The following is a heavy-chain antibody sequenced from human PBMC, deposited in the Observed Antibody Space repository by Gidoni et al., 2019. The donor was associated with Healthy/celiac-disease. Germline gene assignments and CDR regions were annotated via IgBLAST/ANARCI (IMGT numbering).Heavy chain of an antibody. J-gene: IGHJ6*02. CDR2: ISSSSSTI. CDR3: AREAPFWSGPNCMDV. D-gene: IGHD3-3*01. CDR1: GFTFSRYS. V-gene: IGHV3-48*01. Sequence: EVQLVESGGGLVQPGGSLRLSCAASGFTFSRYSMNWVRQAPGKGLEWVSYISSSSSTIYYADSVKGRFTISRDNAKNSLYLQMNSLRAEDTAVYYCAREAPFWSGPNCMDVWGQGTTVTVSS.